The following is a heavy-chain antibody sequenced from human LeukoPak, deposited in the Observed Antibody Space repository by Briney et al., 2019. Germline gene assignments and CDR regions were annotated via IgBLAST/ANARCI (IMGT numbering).Heavy chain of an antibody. J-gene: IGHJ4*02. CDR1: GFTFSSYA. CDR3: AKDSIAYAAPFDY. Sequence: GRSLRLSCAASGFTFSSYAMHWVRQAPGKGLEWVAVISYDGSNKYYADSVKGRFTISRDNSKNTLYLQMNSLNIEDTAVYYCAKDSIAYAAPFDYWGQGTLVTVSS. D-gene: IGHD4/OR15-4a*01. CDR2: ISYDGSNK. V-gene: IGHV3-30-3*01.